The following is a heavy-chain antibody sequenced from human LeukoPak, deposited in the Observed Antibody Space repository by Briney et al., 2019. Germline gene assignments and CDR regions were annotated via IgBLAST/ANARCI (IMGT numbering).Heavy chain of an antibody. CDR2: IIPILGIA. D-gene: IGHD2-15*01. CDR3: ARDASDIVVVVAATQAAGYYYYGMDV. V-gene: IGHV1-69*04. CDR1: GGTFSSYA. Sequence: GASVKVSCKASGGTFSSYAISWVRQAPGQGLEWMGRIIPILGIANYAQKFQGRVTITADKSTSTAYMELSSLRSEDTAVYYCARDASDIVVVVAATQAAGYYYYGMDVWGQGTTVTVSS. J-gene: IGHJ6*02.